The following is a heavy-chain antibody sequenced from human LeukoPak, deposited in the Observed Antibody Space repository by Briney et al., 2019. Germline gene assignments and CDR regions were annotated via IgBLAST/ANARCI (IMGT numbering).Heavy chain of an antibody. CDR1: GFTVSSNY. CDR2: IYSGGST. Sequence: GSLRLSCSASGFTVSSNYMSWVRQAPGKGLEWVSVIYSGGSTYYADSVKGRFTISRDNSTNTLYLQMNSLRAEDTAVYYCASRLVGATVDYWGQGTLVTVSS. J-gene: IGHJ4*02. V-gene: IGHV3-53*01. CDR3: ASRLVGATVDY. D-gene: IGHD1-26*01.